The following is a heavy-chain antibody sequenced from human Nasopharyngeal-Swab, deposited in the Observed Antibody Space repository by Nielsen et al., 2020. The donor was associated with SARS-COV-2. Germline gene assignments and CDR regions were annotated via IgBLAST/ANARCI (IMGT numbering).Heavy chain of an antibody. CDR1: GGSISSYY. D-gene: IGHD2-21*01. Sequence: SETLSLTCTVSGGSISSYYWSWIRQPPGKGLEWIGYIYYSGSTNYNPSLESRVTISVDTSKNQFSLKLSSVTAADTAVYYCASGGGEGPYYYYYGMDVWGQGTTVTVSS. J-gene: IGHJ6*02. CDR3: ASGGGEGPYYYYYGMDV. CDR2: IYYSGST. V-gene: IGHV4-59*08.